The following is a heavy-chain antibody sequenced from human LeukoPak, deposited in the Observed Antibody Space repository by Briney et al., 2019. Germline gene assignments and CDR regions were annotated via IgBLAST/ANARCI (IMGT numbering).Heavy chain of an antibody. CDR1: GGSISSYY. Sequence: SETLSLTCTVSGGSISSYYWSWIRQPPGKGLEWIGYIYYSGSTNYNPSLKSRVTISVDTSKNQFSLKLSSVTAADTAVYYCARGRDYGDYIDYWGQGTLVTVSS. V-gene: IGHV4-59*01. D-gene: IGHD4-17*01. CDR2: IYYSGST. J-gene: IGHJ4*02. CDR3: ARGRDYGDYIDY.